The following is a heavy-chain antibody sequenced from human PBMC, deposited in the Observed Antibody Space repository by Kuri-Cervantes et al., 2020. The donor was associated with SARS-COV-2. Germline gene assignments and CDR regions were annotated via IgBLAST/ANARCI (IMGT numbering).Heavy chain of an antibody. D-gene: IGHD3-10*01. CDR1: GGSISSSSYY. V-gene: IGHV4-39*07. CDR3: ARGRVLLWFGELYFDY. CDR2: IYYGGST. J-gene: IGHJ4*02. Sequence: SETLSLTCTVSGGSISSSSYYWGWIRQPPGKGLEWIGSIYYGGSTYYNPSLKSRVTISVDTSKNQFSLKLSSVTAADTAVYYCARGRVLLWFGELYFDYWGQGTLVTVSS.